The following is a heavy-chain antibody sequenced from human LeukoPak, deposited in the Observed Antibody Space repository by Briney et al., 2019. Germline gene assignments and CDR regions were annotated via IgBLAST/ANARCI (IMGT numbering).Heavy chain of an antibody. D-gene: IGHD1-14*01. Sequence: SETLSLTCTVSGGSISSSSYYWGWIRQPPGKGLEWIGEINHSGSTNYNPSLKSRVTISVDTSKNQFSLKLSSVTAADTAVYYCARATDRVGAFDIWGQGTMVTVSS. CDR1: GGSISSSSYY. J-gene: IGHJ3*02. V-gene: IGHV4-39*07. CDR2: INHSGST. CDR3: ARATDRVGAFDI.